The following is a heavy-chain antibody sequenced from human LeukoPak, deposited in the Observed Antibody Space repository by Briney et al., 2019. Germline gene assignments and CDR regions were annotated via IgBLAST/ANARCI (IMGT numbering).Heavy chain of an antibody. J-gene: IGHJ4*02. CDR3: ARGRIAARTPYFDY. Sequence: GGSLRLSCAASGFTVSSNYMSWVRQAPGKGLEWVSVIYSGGSTYYADSVKGRFTISRDNSKNTLYLQMNRLRAEDTAVYYCARGRIAARTPYFDYWGQGTLVTVSS. CDR2: IYSGGST. D-gene: IGHD6-6*01. CDR1: GFTVSSNY. V-gene: IGHV3-53*01.